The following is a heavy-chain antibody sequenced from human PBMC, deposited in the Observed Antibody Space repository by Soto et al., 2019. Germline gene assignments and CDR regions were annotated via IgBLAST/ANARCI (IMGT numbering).Heavy chain of an antibody. D-gene: IGHD4-17*01. V-gene: IGHV4-30-4*01. CDR2: ISYSGTT. CDR3: ATMGTPVTGLYYFDY. CDR1: GCSISSGNYY. J-gene: IGHJ4*02. Sequence: SAETLSLTCTVSGCSISSGNYYWSWIRQPPGKGLEWIGFISYSGTTHYSASLRSRVSISVDTSKNQFSLDLSSVTAADTAVYYCATMGTPVTGLYYFDYWGQGTLVTVSS.